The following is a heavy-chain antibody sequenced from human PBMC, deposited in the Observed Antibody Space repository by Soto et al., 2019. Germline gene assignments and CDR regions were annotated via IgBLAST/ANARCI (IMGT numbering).Heavy chain of an antibody. V-gene: IGHV4-31*03. CDR2: IYDSVNT. CDR1: GDSLSSGGHY. Sequence: SETLSLTCTVSGDSLSSGGHYWSWIRHHPGKGLEWIGHIYDSVNTYYSPSLRSRVTISADMSKNQFSLNLRSVTAADTAVYYCARVDHRGYFAILTDYWGQGTLVTSPQ. J-gene: IGHJ4*02. D-gene: IGHD3-9*01. CDR3: ARVDHRGYFAILTDY.